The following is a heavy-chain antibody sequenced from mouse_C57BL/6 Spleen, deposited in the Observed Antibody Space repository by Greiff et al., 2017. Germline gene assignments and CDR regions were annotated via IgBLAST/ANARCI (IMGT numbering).Heavy chain of an antibody. D-gene: IGHD1-1*01. V-gene: IGHV1-55*01. CDR3: ARWGTTVDGFAY. Sequence: QVQLKQPGAELVKPGASVKMSCKASGYTFTSYWITWVKQRPGQGLEWIGDIYPGSGSTNYNEKFKSKATLTVDTSSSTAYMQLSSLTSEDSAVYYCARWGTTVDGFAYWGQGTLVTVSA. J-gene: IGHJ3*01. CDR1: GYTFTSYW. CDR2: IYPGSGST.